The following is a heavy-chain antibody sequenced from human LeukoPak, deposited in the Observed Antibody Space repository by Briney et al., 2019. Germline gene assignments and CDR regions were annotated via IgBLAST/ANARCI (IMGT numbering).Heavy chain of an antibody. CDR3: ARDKGIAVAGTRYYYYGMDV. CDR1: GFTFSSYE. CDR2: ISSSGSTI. D-gene: IGHD6-19*01. V-gene: IGHV3-48*03. J-gene: IGHJ6*02. Sequence: GRSLRLSCAASGFTFSSYEMNWVRQAPGKGLEWVSYISSSGSTIYYADSVKGRFTISRDNAKNSLYLQMNSLRAEDTAVYYCARDKGIAVAGTRYYYYGMDVWGQGTTVTVSS.